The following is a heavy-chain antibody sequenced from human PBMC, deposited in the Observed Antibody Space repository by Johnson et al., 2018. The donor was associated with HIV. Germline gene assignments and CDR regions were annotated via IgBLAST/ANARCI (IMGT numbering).Heavy chain of an antibody. D-gene: IGHD2-15*01. CDR1: GFTFSTYW. CDR2: IKQDGREK. Sequence: VQLVESGGGLVKPGGSLRLSCAASGFTFSTYWMNWVRLAPGKGLEWVANIKQDGREKYSVDSVKGRFTISRDNAKKSLYLQMNSLRAEDTAVYYCAKEIFPGVVVVAATGEAAFDIWGQGTMVTVSS. J-gene: IGHJ3*02. V-gene: IGHV3-7*01. CDR3: AKEIFPGVVVVAATGEAAFDI.